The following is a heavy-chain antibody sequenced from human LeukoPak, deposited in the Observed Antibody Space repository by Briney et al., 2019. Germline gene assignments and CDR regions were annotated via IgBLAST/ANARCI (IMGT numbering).Heavy chain of an antibody. Sequence: SETLSLTCTVSGGSVNNYYWSWIRQSPAKGLEWLGYIYYSGSTKYNPSLTGRVTISIETSKNQFSLRLSSVSAADTAVYYRARVFMHGYSDYWGQGTLVTVSS. J-gene: IGHJ4*02. CDR1: GGSVNNYY. CDR3: ARVFMHGYSDY. V-gene: IGHV4-59*02. CDR2: IYYSGST. D-gene: IGHD2-21*01.